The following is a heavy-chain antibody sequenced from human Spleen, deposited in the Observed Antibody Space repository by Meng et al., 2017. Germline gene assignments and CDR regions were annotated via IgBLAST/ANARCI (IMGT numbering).Heavy chain of an antibody. J-gene: IGHJ4*01. CDR1: GGSINSGDYY. D-gene: IGHD6-19*01. Sequence: QVQRQESGPGLVKPSQTLSLTCTVSGGSINSGDYYWSWIRQHPGKGLEWIGYIYYSGSTYYNPSLKSLVTISVDPSKNQFSLMVSSVTAADTAVYYCASSGWYRGPNYFDYWGQGTLVTVSS. V-gene: IGHV4-31*01. CDR3: ASSGWYRGPNYFDY. CDR2: IYYSGST.